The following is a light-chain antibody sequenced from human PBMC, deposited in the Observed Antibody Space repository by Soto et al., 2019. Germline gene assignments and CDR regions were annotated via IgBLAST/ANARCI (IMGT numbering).Light chain of an antibody. Sequence: EIVLTQSPATLSLSPGGRATLSCRASQSVSSYLAWYQQKPGQAPRLLIYDASNRATGIPARFSGSGSGTDFTLTISSLEPEDFAVYYCQQRSNWPRTFGQGTKLEIK. CDR3: QQRSNWPRT. J-gene: IGKJ2*01. CDR1: QSVSSY. CDR2: DAS. V-gene: IGKV3-11*01.